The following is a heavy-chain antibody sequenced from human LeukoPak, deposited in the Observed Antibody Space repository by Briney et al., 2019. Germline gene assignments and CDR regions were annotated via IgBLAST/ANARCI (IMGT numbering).Heavy chain of an antibody. D-gene: IGHD3-10*01. CDR1: GFTFSSYG. J-gene: IGHJ4*02. CDR3: ARDGGLGYYGSDDY. CDR2: ISYDGSNK. Sequence: GGSLRLSCAASGFTFSSYGMHWVRQAPGKGLEWVAVISYDGSNKYYADSVKGRFTISRDNSKNTLYLQMNSLRAEDTAVYYCARDGGLGYYGSDDYWGQGTLVTVSS. V-gene: IGHV3-30*03.